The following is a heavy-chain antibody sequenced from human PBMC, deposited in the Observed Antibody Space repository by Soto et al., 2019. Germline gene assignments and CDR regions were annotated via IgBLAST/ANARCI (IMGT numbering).Heavy chain of an antibody. V-gene: IGHV3-64D*06. J-gene: IGHJ4*02. CDR2: ISSSGVST. Sequence: LRLSCSVFGFTFSSYAMHWVRQAPGKGLQYVSSISSSGVSTYYADSVKGRFTISRDNSKNTLYLQMSSLRVEDTAVYYCVKDRYVDYWGQGTLVTVSS. CDR1: GFTFSSYA. CDR3: VKDRYVDY.